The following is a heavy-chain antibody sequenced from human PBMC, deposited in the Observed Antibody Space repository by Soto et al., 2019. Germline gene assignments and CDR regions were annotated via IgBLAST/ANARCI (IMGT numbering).Heavy chain of an antibody. J-gene: IGHJ1*01. CDR2: VSPKSGNT. Sequence: QIQLVQSGAAVKKPGASVKVSCKASGYNFFDYGVSWVRQAPGQGLEWMGWVSPKSGNTDFARKVQRRVTMTADTSTNTAYLELRGLRSDDTAVYYCARGRTVSSIGPLLVWGQGTLVSVSS. CDR3: ARGRTVSSIGPLLV. D-gene: IGHD1-1*01. CDR1: GYNFFDYG. V-gene: IGHV1-18*01.